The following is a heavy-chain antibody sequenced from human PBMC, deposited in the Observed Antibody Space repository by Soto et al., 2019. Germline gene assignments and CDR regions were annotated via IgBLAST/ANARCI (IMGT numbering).Heavy chain of an antibody. CDR3: ERDRITMIQHPYYFDY. J-gene: IGHJ4*02. D-gene: IGHD3-22*01. V-gene: IGHV1-69*06. CDR2: IIPIFGTA. CDR1: GGTLSSYA. Sequence: SGKVAGKASGGTLSSYAIGWVRQAPGQGLEWMGGIIPIFGTANYAQKFQGRVTITADKSTSTAYMELSSLRSEDTALYYRERDRITMIQHPYYFDYWGQGTLVTDSS.